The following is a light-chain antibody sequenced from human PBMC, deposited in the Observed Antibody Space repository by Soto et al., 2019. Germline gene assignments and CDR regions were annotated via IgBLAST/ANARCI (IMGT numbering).Light chain of an antibody. CDR2: KAS. J-gene: IGKJ1*01. V-gene: IGKV1-5*03. Sequence: DIQMTQSPSTLSASIGDRVTITCRASQSISSWLAWYQQKPGKAPKLLIYKASTLESGVPSRFRGSGSGTEFTLTISSLPPDDFATYYCQQYSNWWTFGQGTKVEIK. CDR3: QQYSNWWT. CDR1: QSISSW.